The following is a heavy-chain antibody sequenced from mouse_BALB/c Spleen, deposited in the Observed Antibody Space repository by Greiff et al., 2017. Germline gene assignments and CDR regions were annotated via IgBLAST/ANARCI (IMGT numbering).Heavy chain of an antibody. V-gene: IGHV7-3*02. CDR1: GFTFTDYY. CDR2: IRNKANGYTA. Sequence: EVHLVESGGGLVQPGGSLRLSCATSGFTFTDYYMTRVRQPPGKALEWLGCIRNKANGYTAEYSEPVKGRFTISRDNTQSILYLQMNTLRAEDSATYYCARGGNCEGFDYWGQGTTLTVSS. J-gene: IGHJ2*01. CDR3: ARGGNCEGFDY. D-gene: IGHD4-1*01.